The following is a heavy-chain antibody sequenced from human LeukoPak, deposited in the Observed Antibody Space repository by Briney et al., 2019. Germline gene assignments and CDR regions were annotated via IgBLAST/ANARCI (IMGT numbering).Heavy chain of an antibody. J-gene: IGHJ4*02. CDR2: INPNSGGT. D-gene: IGHD2-2*01. Sequence: ASVKVSCKASGYXFTGYYFHWVRQAPGQGREWMGWINPNSGGTNYAQRFQGRVTMTRDTSITTAYMELSRLISDDTAVYYCARGPPDTGEYCSSTNCYANYWGQGTLVTVSS. CDR1: GYXFTGYY. CDR3: ARGPPDTGEYCSSTNCYANY. V-gene: IGHV1-2*02.